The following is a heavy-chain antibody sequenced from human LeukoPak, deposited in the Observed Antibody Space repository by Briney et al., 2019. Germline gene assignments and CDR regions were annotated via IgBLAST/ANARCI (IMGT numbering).Heavy chain of an antibody. Sequence: GGSLRLSCSASGFIFSSYAMHWVRQAPGKGLEYVSAISSNGGSTYYPDSVKGRFTISRDNSKNTLYLQMSSLRAEDTAVYYCVKASGHLWLDREYWGQGTLVTVSS. CDR1: GFIFSSYA. J-gene: IGHJ4*02. CDR3: VKASGHLWLDREY. V-gene: IGHV3-64D*06. CDR2: ISSNGGST. D-gene: IGHD5-18*01.